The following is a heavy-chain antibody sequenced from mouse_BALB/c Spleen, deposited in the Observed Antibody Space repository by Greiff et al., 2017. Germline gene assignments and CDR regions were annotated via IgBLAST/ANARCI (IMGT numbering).Heavy chain of an antibody. CDR1: GFSLTSYG. CDR3: ARNLEDYDGFAY. Sequence: VKLVESGPGLVQPSQSLSITCSVSGFSLTSYGVHWVRQSPGKGLEWLGVIWSGGSTDYNAAFISRLSISKDNSKSQVFFKMNSLQADDTAIYYCARNLEDYDGFAYWGQGTLVTVSA. CDR2: IWSGGST. V-gene: IGHV2-4-1*01. J-gene: IGHJ3*01. D-gene: IGHD2-4*01.